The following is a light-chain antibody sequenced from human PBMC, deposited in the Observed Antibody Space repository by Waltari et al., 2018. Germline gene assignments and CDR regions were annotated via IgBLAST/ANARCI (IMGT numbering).Light chain of an antibody. V-gene: IGKV3-20*01. Sequence: EIALTQSPGTLSLSLGERATVSCRTSQSVSRALAWYQQKPGQAPRLLIYGASTRATGIPDRFSGSGSGTDFRLTISRLEPDDFAVYYCQHYLRLPVTFGQGTTVEI. J-gene: IGKJ1*01. CDR2: GAS. CDR1: QSVSRA. CDR3: QHYLRLPVT.